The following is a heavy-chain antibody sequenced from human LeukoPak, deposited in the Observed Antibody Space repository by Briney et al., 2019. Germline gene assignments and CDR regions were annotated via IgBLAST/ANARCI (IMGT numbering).Heavy chain of an antibody. V-gene: IGHV3-64*01. CDR2: ISSNGSNT. CDR1: GFTFDDYT. D-gene: IGHD3-10*01. J-gene: IGHJ6*02. Sequence: GGSLRLSCAASGFTFDDYTMHWVRQAPGKGLEYVSAISSNGSNTYYANSVKGRFTISRDNSKNTLYLQMGSLRVEDMAVYYCARDFGGSGSYVYYAMDVWGQGTTVTVSS. CDR3: ARDFGGSGSYVYYAMDV.